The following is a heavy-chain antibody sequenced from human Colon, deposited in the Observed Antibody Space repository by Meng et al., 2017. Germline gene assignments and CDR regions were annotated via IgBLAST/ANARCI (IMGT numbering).Heavy chain of an antibody. CDR1: GYSFRTYA. D-gene: IGHD2-21*02. J-gene: IGHJ4*02. Sequence: QVQLVQSGSKLKNPVASVQGSCKAAGYSFRTYAINWVRQAPGQGLQWMGWINMYTGDPSYVEGFAGSFVFSLDISVSTEYLQISSLKAEDNAVYFCVRHNGDSDFDYWGQGTLVTVSS. CDR3: VRHNGDSDFDY. V-gene: IGHV7-4-1*02. CDR2: INMYTGDP.